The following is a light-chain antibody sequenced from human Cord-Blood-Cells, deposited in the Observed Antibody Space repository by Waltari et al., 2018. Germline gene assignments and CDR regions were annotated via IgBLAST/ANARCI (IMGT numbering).Light chain of an antibody. CDR2: YDS. V-gene: IGLV3-21*04. J-gene: IGLJ1*01. CDR1: NIGSKS. Sequence: SYVLTQPPSVSVAPGKPARTNCGGDNIGSKSVHRYQQKQGQAPVLVIHYDSDRPSGMPERFSGSNSGNTATLTISRVEAGDEADDYCQVWDSSSDHYVFGTGTKVTVL. CDR3: QVWDSSSDHYV.